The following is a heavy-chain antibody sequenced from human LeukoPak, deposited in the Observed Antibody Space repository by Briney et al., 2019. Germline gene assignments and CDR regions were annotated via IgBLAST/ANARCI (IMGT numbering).Heavy chain of an antibody. CDR1: GDSISNYY. CDR2: IYTSGST. Sequence: SETLSLTCTVSGDSISNYYWSWIRQPAGKGLEWIGRIYTSGSTSYNPSLKSRVTMSVDTSKNQFSLKLSSVTAADTAVYYCARSGYYYDSSAYYSDYWGQGTLVTVSS. CDR3: ARSGYYYDSSAYYSDY. D-gene: IGHD3-22*01. J-gene: IGHJ4*02. V-gene: IGHV4-4*07.